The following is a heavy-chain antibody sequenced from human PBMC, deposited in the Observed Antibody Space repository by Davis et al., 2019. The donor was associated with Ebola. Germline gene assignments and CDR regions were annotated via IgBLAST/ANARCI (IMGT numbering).Heavy chain of an antibody. CDR3: ARDEVIRGLWSSLYGMDV. CDR1: GFNFSSYA. D-gene: IGHD3-10*01. Sequence: GESLKISCAASGFNFSSYAMHWVRQAPGKGREWVAVISHDGRQNTYADSVKGRFTISRDNSKNTLHLQMNGLRPEDTATYYCARDEVIRGLWSSLYGMDVWGQGTSVTVFS. CDR2: ISHDGRQN. J-gene: IGHJ6*02. V-gene: IGHV3-30*04.